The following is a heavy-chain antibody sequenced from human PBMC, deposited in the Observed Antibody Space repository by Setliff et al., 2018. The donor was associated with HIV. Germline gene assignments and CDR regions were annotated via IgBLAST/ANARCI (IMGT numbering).Heavy chain of an antibody. CDR3: ARDGYSSGLYIYRFDP. V-gene: IGHV1-18*01. CDR2: ISAYNGNT. CDR1: GYTFTSYG. D-gene: IGHD6-19*01. J-gene: IGHJ5*02. Sequence: ASVKVSCKASGYTFTSYGISWVRQAPGQGLEWMGWISAYNGNTNYAQKLQGRVTMTTDTSTSTAYMELRSLRSDDTAVYYCARDGYSSGLYIYRFDPWGQGTLVTVSS.